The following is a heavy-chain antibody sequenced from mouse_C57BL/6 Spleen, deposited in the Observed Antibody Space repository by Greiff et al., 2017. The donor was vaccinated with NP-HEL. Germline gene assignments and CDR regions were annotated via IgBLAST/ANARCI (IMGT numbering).Heavy chain of an antibody. CDR3: ARWGEYYYAMDY. Sequence: QVQLQQPGAELVKPGASVKLSCKASGYTFTSYWMQWVKQRPGQGLEWIGEIDPSDSYTNYNQKFKGKATLTVDTSSSTAYMQLSSLTSEDSAVYYCARWGEYYYAMDYWGQGTSVTVSS. V-gene: IGHV1-50*01. CDR2: IDPSDSYT. J-gene: IGHJ4*01. CDR1: GYTFTSYW.